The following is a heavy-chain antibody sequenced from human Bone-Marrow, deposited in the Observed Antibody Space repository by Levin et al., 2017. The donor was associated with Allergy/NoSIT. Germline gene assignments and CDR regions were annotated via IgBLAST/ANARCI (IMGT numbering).Heavy chain of an antibody. CDR2: ISGNGDNA. J-gene: IGHJ4*02. V-gene: IGHV3-23*01. Sequence: RGESLKISCADSEYSFSSYGMSWVRQAPGMGLEWVASISGNGDNAYYAGSVKGRFTISRDNSKKMLYVEMNSLRAEDTAIYFCARGNQWLAPFYFADWGQGTLVTVSS. CDR3: ARGNQWLAPFYFAD. CDR1: EYSFSSYG. D-gene: IGHD6-19*01.